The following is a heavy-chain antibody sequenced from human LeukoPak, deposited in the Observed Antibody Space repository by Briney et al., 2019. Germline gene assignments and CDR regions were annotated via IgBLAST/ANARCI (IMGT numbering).Heavy chain of an antibody. J-gene: IGHJ5*02. V-gene: IGHV4-38-2*01. CDR2: IYHSGST. CDR1: GGSISPYY. D-gene: IGHD3-10*01. Sequence: SETLSLTCAVSGGSISPYYWSWIRQPPGKGLEWIGSIYHSGSTYYNPSLKSRVTISVDTSKNQFPLKLSSVTAADTAVYYCARVSGGGLLQAWGQGTLVTVSS. CDR3: ARVSGGGLLQA.